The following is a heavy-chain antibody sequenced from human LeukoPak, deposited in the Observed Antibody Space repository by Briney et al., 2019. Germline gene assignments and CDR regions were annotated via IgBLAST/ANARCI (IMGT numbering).Heavy chain of an antibody. D-gene: IGHD2-2*01. CDR1: GYTFTSYG. Sequence: ASVKVSCKASGYTFTSYGISWVRQAPGQGLEWMGWISAHNGNTNYAQKLQGRVTMTTDTSTSTAYMELRSLRSDDTAVYYCARLRSSSIHYYYYMDVWGKGTTVTVSS. CDR3: ARLRSSSIHYYYYMDV. J-gene: IGHJ6*03. V-gene: IGHV1-18*01. CDR2: ISAHNGNT.